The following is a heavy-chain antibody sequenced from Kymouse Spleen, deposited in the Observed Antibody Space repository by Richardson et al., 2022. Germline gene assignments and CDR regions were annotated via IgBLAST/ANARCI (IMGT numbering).Heavy chain of an antibody. J-gene: IGHJ5*02. V-gene: IGHV4-34*01. D-gene: IGHD4-11,IGHD4-11*01. CDR1: GGSFSGYY. Sequence: QVQLQQWGAGLLKPSETLSLTCAVYGGSFSGYYWSWIRQPPGKGLEWIGEINHSGSTNYNPSLKSRVTISVDTSKNQFSLKLSSVTAADTAVYYCARGLTTEDWFDPWGQGTLVTVSS. CDR2: INHSGST. CDR3: ARGLTTEDWFDP.